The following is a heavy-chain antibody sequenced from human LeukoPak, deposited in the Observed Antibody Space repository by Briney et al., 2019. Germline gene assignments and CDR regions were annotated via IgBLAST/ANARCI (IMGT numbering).Heavy chain of an antibody. J-gene: IGHJ4*02. CDR3: AREAVEDQLAGSLDY. Sequence: SETLSLTCTVSGGSISSYYWSWIRQPPGKGLEWIGYIYYSGSTNYNPSLKSRVTISVDTSKNQFSLKLSSVTAADTAVYYCAREAVEDQLAGSLDYWGQGTLVTVSS. CDR1: GGSISSYY. D-gene: IGHD3-3*02. CDR2: IYYSGST. V-gene: IGHV4-59*01.